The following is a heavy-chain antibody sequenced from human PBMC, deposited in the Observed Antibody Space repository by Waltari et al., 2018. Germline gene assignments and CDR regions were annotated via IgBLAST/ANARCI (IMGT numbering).Heavy chain of an antibody. CDR3: ARLLGRYPPGGSSSY. D-gene: IGHD6-6*01. CDR1: GGSISSTTYY. CDR2: SHYRGST. J-gene: IGHJ4*02. V-gene: IGHV4-39*01. Sequence: QLQLQESGPRLVRPSETLSLTCTVSGGSISSTTYYWAWIRQTPGKGLEWIGYSHYRGSTYYNPSLRSRVTISVDTSKNQFSLKLSSVTAADTAVYYCARLLGRYPPGGSSSYWGQGTLVTVSS.